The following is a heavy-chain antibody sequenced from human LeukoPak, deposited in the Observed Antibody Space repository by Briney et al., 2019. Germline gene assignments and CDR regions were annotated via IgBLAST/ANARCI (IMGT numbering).Heavy chain of an antibody. D-gene: IGHD2-15*01. J-gene: IGHJ6*03. CDR1: GFTFSSYA. CDR3: ARGGRYCSGGNCSLSIYYYYYMDV. CDR2: ISNNGGST. V-gene: IGHV3-64*01. Sequence: GGSLRLSCAASGFTFSSYAMSWVRQAPGKGLEYVSAISNNGGSTYSANSVKGRFIISRDNSKNMLYLQMGSLRAEDMAVYYCARGGRYCSGGNCSLSIYYYYYMDVWGKGTTVTVSS.